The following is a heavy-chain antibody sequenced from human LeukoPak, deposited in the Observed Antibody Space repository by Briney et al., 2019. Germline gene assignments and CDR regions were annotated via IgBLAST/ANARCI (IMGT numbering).Heavy chain of an antibody. D-gene: IGHD4-17*01. CDR1: GGTFSGYA. J-gene: IGHJ3*02. V-gene: IGHV1-69*05. CDR2: IIPIFGTA. Sequence: GASVKVSCKASGGTFSGYAISWVRQAPGQGLEWMGGIIPIFGTANYAQKFQGRVTMTTDTSTSTAYMELRSLRSDDTAVYYCAVRYGDYGLHAFDIWGQGTMVTVSS. CDR3: AVRYGDYGLHAFDI.